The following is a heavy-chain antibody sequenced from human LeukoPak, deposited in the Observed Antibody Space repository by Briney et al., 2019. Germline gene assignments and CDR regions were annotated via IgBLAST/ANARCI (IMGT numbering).Heavy chain of an antibody. D-gene: IGHD6-13*01. CDR1: GFTFSNYW. CDR2: IKQDESEK. CDR3: ARIGIAAAVGSF. V-gene: IGHV3-7*01. Sequence: GGSLRLSCSASGFTFSNYWMSWVRQAPGKGLEWVANIKQDESEKYYADSVKGRFTISRDNSKNTLYLQMNSLRAEDTAVYYCARIGIAAAVGSFWGQGTLVTVSS. J-gene: IGHJ4*02.